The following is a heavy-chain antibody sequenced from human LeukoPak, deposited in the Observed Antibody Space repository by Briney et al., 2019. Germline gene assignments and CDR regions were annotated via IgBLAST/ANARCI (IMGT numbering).Heavy chain of an antibody. CDR1: GFTFSSYG. Sequence: GGSLRLSCAASGFTFSSYGMSWVRQAPGKGLEWVSAISGSGGSTYYADSVKGRFTISRDNSKNTLYLEMTSLRAEDTAVYYCARQYTGSYLFFDYWGQGTQVTVSS. CDR2: ISGSGGST. CDR3: ARQYTGSYLFFDY. D-gene: IGHD1-26*01. V-gene: IGHV3-23*01. J-gene: IGHJ4*02.